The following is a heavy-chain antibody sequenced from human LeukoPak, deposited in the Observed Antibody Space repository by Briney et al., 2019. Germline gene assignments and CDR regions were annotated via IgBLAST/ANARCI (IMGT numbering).Heavy chain of an antibody. V-gene: IGHV4-39*07. D-gene: IGHD3-22*01. Sequence: PSETLSLTCTVSGDSISSSSYYWGWIRQPPGKGLEWIGSIPYSGSTYYNPSLKSRVTISVDTSKNQFSLKLSSVTAADTAVYYCARGSRSSGLDYWGQGTLVTVSS. J-gene: IGHJ4*02. CDR3: ARGSRSSGLDY. CDR1: GDSISSSSYY. CDR2: IPYSGST.